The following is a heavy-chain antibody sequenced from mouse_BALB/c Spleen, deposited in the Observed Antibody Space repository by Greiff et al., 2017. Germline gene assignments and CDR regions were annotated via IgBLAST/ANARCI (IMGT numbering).Heavy chain of an antibody. CDR1: GFAFSSYD. J-gene: IGHJ3*01. V-gene: IGHV5-12-1*01. CDR3: ARHGTGTYAY. CDR2: ISSGGGST. D-gene: IGHD1-1*02. Sequence: EVHLVESGGGLVKPGGSLKLSCAASGFAFSSYDMSWVRQTPEKRLEWVAYISSGGGSTYYPDTVKGRFTISRDNAKNTLYLQMSSLKSEDTAMYYCARHGTGTYAYWGQGTLVTVSA.